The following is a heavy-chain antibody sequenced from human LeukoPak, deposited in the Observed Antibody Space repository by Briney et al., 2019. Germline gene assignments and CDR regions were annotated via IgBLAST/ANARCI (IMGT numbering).Heavy chain of an antibody. CDR2: LSGSGATT. D-gene: IGHD3-22*01. Sequence: GGSLRLSCAASGFNFNTYAMSWVRQAPGKGLEWVSVLSGSGATTYYADSVKGRSTISRDNSKNTLYLQMNSLRAEDTAVYYCAKTTVVIITPSFFYFDYWGQGTLVTVSS. CDR3: AKTTVVIITPSFFYFDY. CDR1: GFNFNTYA. V-gene: IGHV3-23*01. J-gene: IGHJ4*02.